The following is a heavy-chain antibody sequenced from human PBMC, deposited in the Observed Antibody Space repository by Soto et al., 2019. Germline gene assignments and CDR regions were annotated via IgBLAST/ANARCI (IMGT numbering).Heavy chain of an antibody. CDR3: ARDPAFYDTAMADDAFDI. CDR2: TSYTGNT. CDR1: GGSITSYH. D-gene: IGHD5-18*01. V-gene: IGHV4-59*12. J-gene: IGHJ3*02. Sequence: SETLSLTCIVSGGSITSYHWSWIRQFPGKGLEWIAYTSYTGNTYYNPSLKSRVTISVDTSKNQFSLKLSSVTAADTAVYYCARDPAFYDTAMADDAFDIWGQGTMVTVSS.